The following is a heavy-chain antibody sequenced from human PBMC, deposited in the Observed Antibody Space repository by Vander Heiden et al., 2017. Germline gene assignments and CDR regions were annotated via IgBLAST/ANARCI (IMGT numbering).Heavy chain of an antibody. V-gene: IGHV3-33*01. J-gene: IGHJ4*02. D-gene: IGHD6-19*01. CDR1: GFTFSSYG. Sequence: QVQLVESGGGVVQPGRSLRLSCAAPGFTFSSYGMHWVRQAPGKGLEWVAVIWYDGSNKYYADSVKGRFTISRDNSKNTLYLQMNSLRAEDTAVYYCARDLDSVAGDYWGQGTLVTVSS. CDR3: ARDLDSVAGDY. CDR2: IWYDGSNK.